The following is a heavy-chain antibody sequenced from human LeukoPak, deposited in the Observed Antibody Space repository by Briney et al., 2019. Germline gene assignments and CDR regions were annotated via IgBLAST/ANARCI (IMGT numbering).Heavy chain of an antibody. Sequence: GGSLRLSCAASGFTFSSYSMNWVRQAPGKGLEWVSSISSSSSYIYYADSVKGRFIISRDNSKNTLYLQMNSLTAEDTAVYYCARVVAGSVYNNGMDVWGQGTTVTVSS. CDR3: ARVVAGSVYNNGMDV. D-gene: IGHD6-19*01. V-gene: IGHV3-21*01. J-gene: IGHJ6*02. CDR2: ISSSSSYI. CDR1: GFTFSSYS.